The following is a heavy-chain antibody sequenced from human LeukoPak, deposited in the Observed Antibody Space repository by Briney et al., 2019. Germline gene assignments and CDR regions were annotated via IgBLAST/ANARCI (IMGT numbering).Heavy chain of an antibody. J-gene: IGHJ3*02. CDR3: AKPRGGDSWAFDI. V-gene: IGHV3-30*18. D-gene: IGHD2-21*02. CDR2: ISYDGSNK. CDR1: GFSFRTYG. Sequence: PGGSLRLSCAASGFSFRTYGMHWVRQAPGKGLEWAAGISYDGSNKYYEDSVKGRFTISRDNSKNTLDLQMNSLRAEDTAVYYCAKPRGGDSWAFDIWGQGTMVTVFS.